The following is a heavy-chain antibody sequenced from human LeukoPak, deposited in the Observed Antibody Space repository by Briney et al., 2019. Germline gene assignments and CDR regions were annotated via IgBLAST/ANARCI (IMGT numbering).Heavy chain of an antibody. CDR2: ISGSDGST. CDR3: AKESLEWLLSYYYYMDV. J-gene: IGHJ6*03. V-gene: IGHV3-23*01. D-gene: IGHD3-3*01. Sequence: PGGSLRLSCAASGFTFSSYAMSWVRQAPGKGLEWVSAISGSDGSTYYADSVKGRFTISRDNSKNTLYLQMNSLRAEDTAVYYCAKESLEWLLSYYYYMDVWGKGTTVTVSS. CDR1: GFTFSSYA.